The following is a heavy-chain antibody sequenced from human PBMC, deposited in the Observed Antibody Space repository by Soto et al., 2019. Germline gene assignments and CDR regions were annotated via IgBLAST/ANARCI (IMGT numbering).Heavy chain of an antibody. CDR2: ISGSGGST. CDR3: AKVIAAAGTGYWFDP. CDR1: GFTFSSYA. D-gene: IGHD6-13*01. Sequence: EVQLLESGGGLVQPGGSLRLSCAASGFTFSSYAMSWVRQAPGKGLEWVSAISGSGGSTYYADSVKGRFTISRDNFKITLYLQMNSLRAEDTAGYYCAKVIAAAGTGYWFDPWGQGTLVTVSS. J-gene: IGHJ5*02. V-gene: IGHV3-23*01.